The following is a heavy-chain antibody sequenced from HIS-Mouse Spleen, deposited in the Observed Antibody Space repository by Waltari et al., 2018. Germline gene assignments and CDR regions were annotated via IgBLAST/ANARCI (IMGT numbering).Heavy chain of an antibody. CDR1: GFTFSSYS. Sequence: EVQLVESGGGLVKPGGSLRLSCAASGFTFSSYSMNWVRQAPGKGLEWVSSISSSSSYIYYADSVKGRFTISRDNAKNSLYLQMNSLRAEDTAVYYCARVALNHYYYGMDVWGQGTTVTVSS. J-gene: IGHJ6*02. V-gene: IGHV3-21*01. CDR3: ARVALNHYYYGMDV. CDR2: ISSSSSYI.